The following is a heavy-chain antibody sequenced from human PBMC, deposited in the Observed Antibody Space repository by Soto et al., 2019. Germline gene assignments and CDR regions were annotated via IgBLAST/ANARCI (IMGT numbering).Heavy chain of an antibody. CDR2: IYYSEST. CDR1: GGSISSYY. V-gene: IGHV4-59*01. Sequence: QVQLQESGPGLVKPSETLSLTCSVSGGSISSYYWSWIRQPPGKGLEWIGYIYYSESTNYNPSFKSRVIRSEDTSKNQFSLRLSSVTAADTAVYYCASAYYDNSCYSLDPWGQGTLVTVSS. CDR3: ASAYYDNSCYSLDP. J-gene: IGHJ5*02. D-gene: IGHD3-22*01.